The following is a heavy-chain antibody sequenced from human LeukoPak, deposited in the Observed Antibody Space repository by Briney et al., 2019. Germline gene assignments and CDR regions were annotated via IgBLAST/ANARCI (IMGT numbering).Heavy chain of an antibody. CDR1: GGTFSSYA. Sequence: SVKVSCKASGGTFSSYAISWVRQAPGQGLEWMGRIIHIYGTANYAQKFQGRVTITTDESTSTAYMALTSLRSEDTAVYYCARDGTAVVVVAATHRAFDIWGQGTMVTVSS. CDR3: ARDGTAVVVVAATHRAFDI. CDR2: IIHIYGTA. D-gene: IGHD2-15*01. J-gene: IGHJ3*02. V-gene: IGHV1-69*05.